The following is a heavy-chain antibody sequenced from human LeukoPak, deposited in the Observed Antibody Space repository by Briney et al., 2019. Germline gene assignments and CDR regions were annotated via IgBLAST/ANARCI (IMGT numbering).Heavy chain of an antibody. CDR2: ISYDGSNK. Sequence: GGSLRLSCAASGFTFSSYAMHWVRQAPGKGLEWVAVISYDGSNKYYADSVKGRFTISRDNSKNTLYLQMNSLRAEDTAVYYCARDGIAAHPYYYYMDVWGKGTTVTVSS. CDR3: ARDGIAAHPYYYYMDV. J-gene: IGHJ6*03. V-gene: IGHV3-30*04. D-gene: IGHD6-6*01. CDR1: GFTFSSYA.